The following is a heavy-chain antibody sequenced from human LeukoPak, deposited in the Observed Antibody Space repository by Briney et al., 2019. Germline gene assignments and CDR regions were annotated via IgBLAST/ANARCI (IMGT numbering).Heavy chain of an antibody. D-gene: IGHD3-10*01. CDR1: GFTFSGSA. CDR2: IRSTANGYAT. CDR3: TGNYYGSGSYADFDY. Sequence: GGSLRLSCAASGFTFSGSALHWVRQASGKGLEWVGRIRSTANGYATAYAASVKGRVTISRDDSKNTAYLQMDSLKTEDTAVYYCTGNYYGSGSYADFDYWGQGTLVTVSS. J-gene: IGHJ4*02. V-gene: IGHV3-73*01.